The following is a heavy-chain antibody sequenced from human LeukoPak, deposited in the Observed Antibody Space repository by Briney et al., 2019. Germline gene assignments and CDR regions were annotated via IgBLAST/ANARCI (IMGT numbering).Heavy chain of an antibody. J-gene: IGHJ4*02. CDR3: ARVGYYDPTKNFVY. CDR1: GGTFSSYA. CDR2: IIPIFGTA. V-gene: IGHV1-69*13. D-gene: IGHD3-22*01. Sequence: SVKVSCKASGGTFSSYAISWVRQAPGQGLEWMGGIIPIFGTANYAQKFQGRVTITADESTSTAYMELSSLRSEDTAVYYCARVGYYDPTKNFVYWGQGTLVTVSS.